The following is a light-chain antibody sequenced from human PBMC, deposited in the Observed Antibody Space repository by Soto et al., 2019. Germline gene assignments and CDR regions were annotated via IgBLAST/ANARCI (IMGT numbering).Light chain of an antibody. J-gene: IGKJ4*01. V-gene: IGKV1-13*02. CDR3: QQFNIYPLT. CDR1: QDISST. CDR2: DAS. Sequence: AILLTQSPSSLSASVGDRVTITCRASQDISSTLAWYQQKPGKAPKVLISDASSLQSGVPSRFTGNESVTDFTLTISSMQPEDFETYYCQQFNIYPLTFGGGTKVEIK.